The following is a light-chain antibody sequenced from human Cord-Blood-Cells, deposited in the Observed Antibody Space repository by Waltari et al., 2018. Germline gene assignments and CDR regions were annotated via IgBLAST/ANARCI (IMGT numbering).Light chain of an antibody. J-gene: IGLJ2*01. CDR3: SSYTSSSTLV. Sequence: QSALTQPASVSGSPGQSITISCTGTSSYVGGYNYVSWYQQHPGKAPKLMIYEVSNRPSGVSNRFSGSKAGNTASLTISGLQAEDGADYYCSSYTSSSTLVFGGGTKLTVL. CDR1: SSYVGGYNY. CDR2: EVS. V-gene: IGLV2-14*01.